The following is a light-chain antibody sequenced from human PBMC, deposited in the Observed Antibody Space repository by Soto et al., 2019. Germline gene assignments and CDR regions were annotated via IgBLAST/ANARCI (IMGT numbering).Light chain of an antibody. CDR1: QGISKY. CDR3: QKYNSAPRT. V-gene: IGKV1-27*01. Sequence: DIQMTQSPSSLSASVGDRVTITCRASQGISKYLAWYQQKPGKVPKLLIYAASTLQSGVPSRFSGSGSGTDFTLTISSLQPEDVATYYCQKYNSAPRTFDQGTKVEIK. CDR2: AAS. J-gene: IGKJ1*01.